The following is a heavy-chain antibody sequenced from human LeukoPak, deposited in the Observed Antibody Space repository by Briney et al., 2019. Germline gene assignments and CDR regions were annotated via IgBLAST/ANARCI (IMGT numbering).Heavy chain of an antibody. D-gene: IGHD2-2*01. J-gene: IGHJ4*02. CDR1: GFTFSSYA. CDR3: AKGTMWSGPSAIDY. Sequence: GSLRLSCAASGFTFSSYAMKWVRQAPGKGLEWVSTLSGSGDVTYYADSVKGRFIISRDNSKNTLYLQMHSLRGEDTAVYYCAKGTMWSGPSAIDYWGQGTLISVSS. V-gene: IGHV3-23*01. CDR2: LSGSGDVT.